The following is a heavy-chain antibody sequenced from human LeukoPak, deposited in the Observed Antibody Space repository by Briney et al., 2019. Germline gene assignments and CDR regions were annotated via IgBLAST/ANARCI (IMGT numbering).Heavy chain of an antibody. Sequence: SETLSLTCTVFGGSISSSSYYWGWIRQPPGKGLEWIGKINYSGNTYYSTSLKSRVSISVETSKNQFSLKLSSVTAADTAVYYCARGRWLQFSQYFFDYWGQGTLVTVSS. J-gene: IGHJ4*02. V-gene: IGHV4-39*01. CDR3: ARGRWLQFSQYFFDY. D-gene: IGHD5-24*01. CDR2: INYSGNT. CDR1: GGSISSSSYY.